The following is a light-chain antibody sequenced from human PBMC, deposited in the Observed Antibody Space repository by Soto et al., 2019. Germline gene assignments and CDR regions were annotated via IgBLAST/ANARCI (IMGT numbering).Light chain of an antibody. J-gene: IGKJ1*01. CDR3: QQYNNWPQT. Sequence: ELVMTHSPATLSVSPGERATLSCRASQSVSSNLAWYQQKPGQAPRLLIYGASTRATGIPARFSGSGSGTEFTLTISSLQSEDFAVYYCQQYNNWPQTFGQGTKVDNK. CDR2: GAS. CDR1: QSVSSN. V-gene: IGKV3-15*01.